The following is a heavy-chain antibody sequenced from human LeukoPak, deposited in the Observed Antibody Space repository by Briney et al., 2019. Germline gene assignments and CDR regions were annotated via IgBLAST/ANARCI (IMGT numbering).Heavy chain of an antibody. V-gene: IGHV4-34*01. J-gene: IGHJ3*02. CDR2: INHSGST. CDR1: GGSFSGYY. Sequence: SETLSLTCAVYGGSFSGYYWSWIRQPPGKGLEWIGEINHSGSTNYNPSLKSRVTISVATSKNQFSLKLSSVTAADTAVYYCARGPTWIQLWFTRRGAFDIWGQGTMVTVSS. CDR3: ARGPTWIQLWFTRRGAFDI. D-gene: IGHD5-18*01.